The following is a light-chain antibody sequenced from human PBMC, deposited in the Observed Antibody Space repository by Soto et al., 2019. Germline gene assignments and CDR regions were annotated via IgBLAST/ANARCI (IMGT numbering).Light chain of an antibody. V-gene: IGLV2-23*02. CDR2: EVS. CDR1: SSDVGSHNL. J-gene: IGLJ7*01. Sequence: QSALTQPASVSGSPGQSITISCPGTSSDVGSHNLVSWYPQHPGQAPKLMIYEVSKRPLGVSARFSASKSGNAASLTISGLQAEDEADYYCCSYGGSRAVFGGGTQLTVL. CDR3: CSYGGSRAV.